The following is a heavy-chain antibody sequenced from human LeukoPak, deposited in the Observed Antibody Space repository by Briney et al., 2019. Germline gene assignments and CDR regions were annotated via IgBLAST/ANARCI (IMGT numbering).Heavy chain of an antibody. CDR1: GFSFSGYI. CDR2: IKSKSNNYET. V-gene: IGHV3-73*01. CDR3: TLGYSSGRLGAFDV. Sequence: GGSLRLSCAASGFSFSGYIIHWVRQASGKGLEGIGRIKSKSNNYETAYAAPVKGRITISRDDSNNAAYLELSSLKTEDTAVYYCTLGYSSGRLGAFDVWGQGTMVTVSS. J-gene: IGHJ3*01. D-gene: IGHD6-19*01.